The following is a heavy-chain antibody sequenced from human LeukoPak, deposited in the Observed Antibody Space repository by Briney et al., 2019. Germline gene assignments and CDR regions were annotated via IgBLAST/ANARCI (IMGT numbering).Heavy chain of an antibody. D-gene: IGHD5-12*01. Sequence: ASVKVSCKASGYTITGYYMHWVRQAPGQGLEWMGWINPNSGGTNYAQKFQGWVTMTRDTSISTAYMELSRLRSDDTAVYYCARALNGGYDPSGMDVWGQGTTVTVSS. J-gene: IGHJ6*02. V-gene: IGHV1-2*04. CDR1: GYTITGYY. CDR3: ARALNGGYDPSGMDV. CDR2: INPNSGGT.